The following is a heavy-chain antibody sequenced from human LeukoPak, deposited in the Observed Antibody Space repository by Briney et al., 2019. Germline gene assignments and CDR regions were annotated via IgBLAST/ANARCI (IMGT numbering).Heavy chain of an antibody. J-gene: IGHJ4*02. V-gene: IGHV4-39*01. CDR1: GGSISSSSYY. Sequence: PSETLSLTCTVSGGSISSSSYYWGWIRQPPGKGLEWIGSIYYSGSTYYNPSLKSRVTISVDTSKNQFSLKLSSVTAADTAVYYCAGHRITRGQFDYWGQGTLVTVSS. CDR3: AGHRITRGQFDY. D-gene: IGHD7-27*01. CDR2: IYYSGST.